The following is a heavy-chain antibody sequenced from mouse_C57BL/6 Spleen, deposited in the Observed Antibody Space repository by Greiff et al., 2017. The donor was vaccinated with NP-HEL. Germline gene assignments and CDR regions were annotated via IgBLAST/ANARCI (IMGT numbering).Heavy chain of an antibody. CDR1: GYTFTSYW. D-gene: IGHD2-13*01. Sequence: QVQLQQPGAELVRPGSSVKLSCKASGYTFTSYWMDWVKQRPGQGLEWIGNIYPSDSETNYNQKFKNKATLTVEKSSSPAYLPLSSLASEDSAVYYCARGVNRAMDYWGQGTSVTVSS. V-gene: IGHV1-61*01. J-gene: IGHJ4*01. CDR2: IYPSDSET. CDR3: ARGVNRAMDY.